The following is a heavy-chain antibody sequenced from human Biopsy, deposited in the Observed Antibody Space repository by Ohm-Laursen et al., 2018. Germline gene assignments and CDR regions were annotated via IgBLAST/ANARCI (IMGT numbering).Heavy chain of an antibody. J-gene: IGHJ4*02. CDR2: INSDGSST. V-gene: IGHV3-74*01. CDR1: GLTFSNYW. D-gene: IGHD2-2*01. Sequence: SLRLSCAASGLTFSNYWMHWVRQAPGKGPVWVSRINSDGSSTSYADSVKGRFTISRDNAKNTLYLQMDSLRVEDTAVYYCARRSTTYCSSTSCSFDYWGQETLVTVSS. CDR3: ARRSTTYCSSTSCSFDY.